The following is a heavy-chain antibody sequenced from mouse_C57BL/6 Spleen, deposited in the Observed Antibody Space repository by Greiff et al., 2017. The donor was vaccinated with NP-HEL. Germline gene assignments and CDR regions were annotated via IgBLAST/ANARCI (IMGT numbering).Heavy chain of an antibody. J-gene: IGHJ4*01. Sequence: QVQLKQPGAELVRPGSSVKLSCKASGYTFTSYWMDWVKQRPGQGLEWIGNIYPSDSETHYNQKFKDKATLTVDKSSSTAYMQLSSLTSEDSAVYYCARWRQLGAMDYWGQGTSVTVSS. V-gene: IGHV1-61*01. CDR2: IYPSDSET. CDR3: ARWRQLGAMDY. D-gene: IGHD3-2*01. CDR1: GYTFTSYW.